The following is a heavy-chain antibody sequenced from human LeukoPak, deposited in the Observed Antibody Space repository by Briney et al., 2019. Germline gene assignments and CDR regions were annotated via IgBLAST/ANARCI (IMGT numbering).Heavy chain of an antibody. Sequence: GASVKVSRKASGGTFSSYAISWVRQAPGQGLEWMGGIIPIFGTANCAQKFHGRVTITADETTSTAYMELSSLRSEDTAVYYCARDRGCSSTSCYAPNFDYWGQGTLVTVSS. D-gene: IGHD2-2*01. CDR3: ARDRGCSSTSCYAPNFDY. V-gene: IGHV1-69*13. J-gene: IGHJ4*02. CDR1: GGTFSSYA. CDR2: IIPIFGTA.